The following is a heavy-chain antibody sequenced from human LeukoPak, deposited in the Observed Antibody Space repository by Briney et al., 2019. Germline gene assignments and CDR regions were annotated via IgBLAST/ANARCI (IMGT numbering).Heavy chain of an antibody. Sequence: ASVKVSCKASGYIFTSYDINWVRQATGQGLEWMGWMNPDSGNTGYAQNFQGRVIMTRDISLGTAYMELSSLRSEDTAVYYCARGPLPYCSYGSYYSWFRFDYWGQGTLVSVSS. D-gene: IGHD2-15*01. CDR1: GYIFTSYD. CDR2: MNPDSGNT. J-gene: IGHJ4*02. V-gene: IGHV1-8*01. CDR3: ARGPLPYCSYGSYYSWFRFDY.